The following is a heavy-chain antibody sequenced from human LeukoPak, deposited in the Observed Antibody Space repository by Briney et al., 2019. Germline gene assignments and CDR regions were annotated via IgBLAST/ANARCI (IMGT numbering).Heavy chain of an antibody. J-gene: IGHJ6*03. CDR1: GFTFSSYG. CDR2: ISGSGVT. CDR3: ARDPLTLYNYYMDV. Sequence: GGSLRLSCAASGFTFSSYGMNWVRQAPGKGLEWVSGISGSGVTDYADSVKGRFTISRDNAKNSLYLQMNSLRAEDTAVYYCARDPLTLYNYYMDVWGKGTTVTVSS. D-gene: IGHD3-9*01. V-gene: IGHV3-21*01.